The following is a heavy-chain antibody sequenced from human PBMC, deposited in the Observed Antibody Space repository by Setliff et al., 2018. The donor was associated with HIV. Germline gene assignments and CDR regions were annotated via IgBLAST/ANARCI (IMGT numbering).Heavy chain of an antibody. V-gene: IGHV3-66*01. CDR3: TPWTGTSRFDY. J-gene: IGHJ4*02. CDR2: IYSDDYT. CDR1: GFSVSNKY. Sequence: PGGSLRLSCAVSGFSVSNKYMTWVRQAPGKGLEWVSIIYSDDYTYYADSIKGRFTISRDDSKSVAYLQMSSLKTEDTAVYYCTPWTGTSRFDYWGQGTLVTVSS. D-gene: IGHD1-7*01.